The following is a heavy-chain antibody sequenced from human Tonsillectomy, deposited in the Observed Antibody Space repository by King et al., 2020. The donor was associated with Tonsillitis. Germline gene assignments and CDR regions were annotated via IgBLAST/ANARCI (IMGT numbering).Heavy chain of an antibody. CDR2: IWYDGSKE. Sequence: QLVQSGGGVVQPGRSLRLSCTVSGFTFSSYGMHWVRQAPGKGLEWVAVIWYDGSKEYYADSVKGRFTISRDNSKNTLYLQMDSRRAEDTAMYYCARVGSGSYYGDYWGQGTLVTVSS. J-gene: IGHJ4*01. V-gene: IGHV3-33*01. D-gene: IGHD1-26*01. CDR1: GFTFSSYG. CDR3: ARVGSGSYYGDY.